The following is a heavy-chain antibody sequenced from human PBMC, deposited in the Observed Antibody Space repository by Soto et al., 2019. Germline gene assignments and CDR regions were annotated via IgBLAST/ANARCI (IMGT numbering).Heavy chain of an antibody. CDR1: GFTFSSYV. CDR2: ISGRGARI. D-gene: IGHD2-15*01. Sequence: EVQLLESGGNLAQPGGSLRLSCAASGFTFSSYVMSWVRHAPGKGLEWVSNISGRGARIYDTDSVKGRFTISRDNSKNTVYLQINSLRAEDTAVYYCAKDGLGCCTGGTCYGSDYWGQGTLVTVSS. J-gene: IGHJ4*02. V-gene: IGHV3-23*01. CDR3: AKDGLGCCTGGTCYGSDY.